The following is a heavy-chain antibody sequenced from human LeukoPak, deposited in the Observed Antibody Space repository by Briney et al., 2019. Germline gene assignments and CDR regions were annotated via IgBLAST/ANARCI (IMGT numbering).Heavy chain of an antibody. D-gene: IGHD2-8*02. CDR3: ATYRQVLLPFES. J-gene: IGHJ4*02. V-gene: IGHV3-23*01. Sequence: GGSLRLSRAASGFTFSTFAMIWVRQPPGKGLEWVSSIFPSSDEIHYADSVRGRFTISRDNSKSTLSLQMNSLRAEDTAIYYCATYRQVLLPFESWGRGTLVTVSS. CDR1: GFTFSTFA. CDR2: IFPSSDEI.